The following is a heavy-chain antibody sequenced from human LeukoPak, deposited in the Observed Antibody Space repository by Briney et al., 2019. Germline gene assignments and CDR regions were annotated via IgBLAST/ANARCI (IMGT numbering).Heavy chain of an antibody. CDR2: INTDGSST. CDR3: ISSSPSFDY. Sequence: GGSLRLSCAASGFSFSSYAMTWVRQAPGKGLVWVSRINTDGSSTTYADSVKGRFTISRDDAKSTLYLQMNSLRAEDTAVYYCISSSPSFDYWGQGTLVIVSS. V-gene: IGHV3-74*01. CDR1: GFSFSSYA. J-gene: IGHJ4*02.